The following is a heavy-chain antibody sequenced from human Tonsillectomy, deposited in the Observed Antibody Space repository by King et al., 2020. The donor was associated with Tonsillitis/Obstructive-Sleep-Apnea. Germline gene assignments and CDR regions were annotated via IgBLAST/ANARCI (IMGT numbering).Heavy chain of an antibody. J-gene: IGHJ3*02. D-gene: IGHD3-22*01. Sequence: VQLVESGGDLVQPGGSLRLSCAASGFTFSSYWMNWVRQAPGKGLEWVANIKKDGHEEYYVDSVKGRFTISRDNAKNSLSLQMNSLRAEDTALYYCARGARYYDTSGRDAFDIWGQGTRVTVSS. CDR3: ARGARYYDTSGRDAFDI. V-gene: IGHV3-7*01. CDR2: IKKDGHEE. CDR1: GFTFSSYW.